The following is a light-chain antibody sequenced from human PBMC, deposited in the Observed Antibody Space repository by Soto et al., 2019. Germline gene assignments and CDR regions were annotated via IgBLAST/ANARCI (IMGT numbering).Light chain of an antibody. CDR2: GAS. Sequence: EIVLTQSPGTLSLSPGERATLSCRASQSVSSSYLAWYQQKPGQAPRLLMYGASSRATGIPDRFSGSGSGTDVTLTISRLEPEDFSVYYCQQYGSSPLTFGGGTKVEIK. J-gene: IGKJ4*01. CDR1: QSVSSSY. V-gene: IGKV3-20*01. CDR3: QQYGSSPLT.